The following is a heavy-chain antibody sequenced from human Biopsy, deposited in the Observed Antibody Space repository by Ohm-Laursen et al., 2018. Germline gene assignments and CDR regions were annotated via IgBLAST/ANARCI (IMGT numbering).Heavy chain of an antibody. Sequence: GTLSLTCTVSGDSFTGHYWSWIRQPPGKGLEWIGHISYTGYTSYNASLKSRVTISVDTSRNRFSLRLSSLTAADTAVYYCARGSNDFGGLYFPRWGQGTLLTVSS. CDR3: ARGSNDFGGLYFPR. D-gene: IGHD4-23*01. V-gene: IGHV4-59*11. J-gene: IGHJ4*02. CDR1: GDSFTGHY. CDR2: ISYTGYT.